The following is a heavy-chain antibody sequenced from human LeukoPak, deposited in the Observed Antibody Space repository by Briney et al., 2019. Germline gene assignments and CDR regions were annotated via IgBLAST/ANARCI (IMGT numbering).Heavy chain of an antibody. J-gene: IGHJ4*02. V-gene: IGHV3-11*01. CDR2: IGTSASTI. Sequence: GGSLRLSCAASGFTFTEHYMSLIRQAPGKGLEWVSYIGTSASTIYYADSVKGRFTISRDNAKNSLYLQMNSLRAEDTPVYYWARGHYGLDYWGQGTLVTVSS. CDR3: ARGHYGLDY. D-gene: IGHD4-17*01. CDR1: GFTFTEHY.